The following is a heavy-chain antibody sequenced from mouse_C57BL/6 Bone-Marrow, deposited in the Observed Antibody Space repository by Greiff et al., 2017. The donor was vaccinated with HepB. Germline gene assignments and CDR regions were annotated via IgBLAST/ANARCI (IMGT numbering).Heavy chain of an antibody. D-gene: IGHD1-1*01. CDR1: GYTFTGYW. V-gene: IGHV1-9*01. Sequence: QVQLKESGAELMKPGASVKLSCKATGYTFTGYWIEWVKQRPGHGLEWIGEILPGSGSTNYNEKFKGKATFTADTSSNTAYMQLSSLTTEDSAIYYCARGMHTVVARRKDYAMDYWGQGTSVTVSS. CDR3: ARGMHTVVARRKDYAMDY. CDR2: ILPGSGST. J-gene: IGHJ4*01.